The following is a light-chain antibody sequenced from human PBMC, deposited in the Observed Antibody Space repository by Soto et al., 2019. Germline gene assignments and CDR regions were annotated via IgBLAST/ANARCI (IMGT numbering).Light chain of an antibody. V-gene: IGKV1-39*01. CDR3: QQLNSYPPV. CDR2: AAS. CDR1: QSISSY. J-gene: IGKJ4*01. Sequence: DIQMTQSPSSLSASVGDRVTITCRASQSISSYLNWYQQKPGKAPKLLIYAASSLQSGVPSRFSGSGSGTDFTLTISSLQPEDFATYYCQQLNSYPPVFGGGTKVDIK.